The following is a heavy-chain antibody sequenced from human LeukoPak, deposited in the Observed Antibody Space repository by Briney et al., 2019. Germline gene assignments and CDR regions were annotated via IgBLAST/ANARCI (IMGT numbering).Heavy chain of an antibody. CDR2: IIPIFGTA. CDR3: ARTFYGSGSYYKFFH. J-gene: IGHJ4*02. V-gene: IGHV1-69*13. D-gene: IGHD3-10*01. CDR1: GGTFSSYA. Sequence: SVKVSCKASGGTFSSYAISWVRQAPGQGLEWIGGIIPIFGTANYAQKFQGRVTITADESTSTAYMELSSLRSEDTAVYYCARTFYGSGSYYKFFHWGQGTLVTVSS.